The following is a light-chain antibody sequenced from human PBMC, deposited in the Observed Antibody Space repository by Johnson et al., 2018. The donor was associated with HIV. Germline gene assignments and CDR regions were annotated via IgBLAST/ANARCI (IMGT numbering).Light chain of an antibody. CDR3: GTWDSSLSAFYV. V-gene: IGLV1-51*02. Sequence: QSVLTQPPSVSAAPGQKVTISCSGISSNIGNNYVSWYQQVPGTAPKLLIYENNKRPSGIPDRFSGSRSGTSATLGITGLQTGDEADYYCGTWDSSLSAFYVFGTGTKVTVL. CDR1: SSNIGNNY. CDR2: ENN. J-gene: IGLJ1*01.